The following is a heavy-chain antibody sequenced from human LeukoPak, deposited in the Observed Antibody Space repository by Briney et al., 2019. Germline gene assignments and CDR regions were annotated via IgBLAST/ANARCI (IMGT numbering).Heavy chain of an antibody. D-gene: IGHD3-16*02. CDR3: ARGSYPAYHAEYFQH. CDR2: IIPIFGTA. V-gene: IGHV1-69*13. J-gene: IGHJ1*01. CDR1: GGTFSSYA. Sequence: SMKVSCKASGGTFSSYAISWVRQAPGQGLEWMGGIIPIFGTANYAQKFQGRVTITADESTSTAYMELSSLRSEDTAVYYCARGSYPAYHAEYFQHWGQGTLVTVSS.